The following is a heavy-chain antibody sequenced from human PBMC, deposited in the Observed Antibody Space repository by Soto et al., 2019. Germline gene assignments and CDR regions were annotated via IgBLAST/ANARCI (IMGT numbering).Heavy chain of an antibody. Sequence: QVQLQQWGAGLLKPSETLSLTCAVYGGSFSGYYWSWIRQPPGKGLEWIGEINHSGSTNYNPSLKSRVTISVDPSKNQFPLKRSSVTATAPAVYYRARVGTGYYYYYYMDVWGKGTTVTVSS. CDR1: GGSFSGYY. V-gene: IGHV4-34*01. D-gene: IGHD3-10*01. J-gene: IGHJ6*03. CDR3: ARVGTGYYYYYYMDV. CDR2: INHSGST.